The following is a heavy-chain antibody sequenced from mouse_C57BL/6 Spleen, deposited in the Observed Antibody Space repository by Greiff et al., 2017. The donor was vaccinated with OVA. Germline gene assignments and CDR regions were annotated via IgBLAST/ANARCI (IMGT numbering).Heavy chain of an antibody. CDR1: GFTFSSYA. J-gene: IGHJ2*01. CDR2: ISSGGDYI. Sequence: EVQVVESGEGLVKPGGSLKLSCAASGFTFSSYAMSWVRQTPEKRLEWVAYISSGGDYIYYADTVKGRFTISRDNARNTLYLQMSSLKSEDTAMYYCTRDSNYVGDYFDYWGQGTTLTVSS. CDR3: TRDSNYVGDYFDY. D-gene: IGHD2-5*01. V-gene: IGHV5-9-1*02.